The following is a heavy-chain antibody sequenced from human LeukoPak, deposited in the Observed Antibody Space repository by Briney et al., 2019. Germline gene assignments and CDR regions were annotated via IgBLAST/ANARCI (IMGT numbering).Heavy chain of an antibody. CDR2: IYYSRNT. CDR3: ARDAGAFYFDY. Sequence: TLPLTCTLSGGSISTYYWRWVRHPPGGGRELIGYIYYSRNTNYTHSLYSRVTTSVDTSKNQFSLKLTSVTAADTGVYYCARDAGAFYFDYWGQGILVTVSS. J-gene: IGHJ4*02. V-gene: IGHV4-59*01. CDR1: GGSISTYY.